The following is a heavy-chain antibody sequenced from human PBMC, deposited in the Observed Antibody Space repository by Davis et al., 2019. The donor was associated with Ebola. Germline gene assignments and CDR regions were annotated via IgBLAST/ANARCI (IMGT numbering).Heavy chain of an antibody. D-gene: IGHD3-3*01. Sequence: PGGSLRLSCAASGFTFSSYAMSWVRQAPWKGLEWVSGISGSVGSTYYADSVKGRFTISRDNSKNTLYLQMNSLRAEDTAVYYCAKGGLRFLEWLLYYYYYMDVWGKGTTVTVSS. CDR2: ISGSVGST. V-gene: IGHV3-23*01. CDR1: GFTFSSYA. J-gene: IGHJ6*03. CDR3: AKGGLRFLEWLLYYYYYMDV.